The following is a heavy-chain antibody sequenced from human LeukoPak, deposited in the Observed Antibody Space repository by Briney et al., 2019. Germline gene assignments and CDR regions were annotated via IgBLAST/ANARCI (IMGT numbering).Heavy chain of an antibody. CDR1: GGSINSYY. Sequence: SETLSLTCTVSGGSINSYYWSWIRQPPGKGLEWIGYIFYSGVDRYNPALESRVTISIDTSKNQFSLKLSSVTAADTAIYYCARHDNYPGFGRGFGHWGQGTLVTVSS. D-gene: IGHD1-14*01. CDR2: IFYSGVD. CDR3: ARHDNYPGFGRGFGH. V-gene: IGHV4-59*08. J-gene: IGHJ5*02.